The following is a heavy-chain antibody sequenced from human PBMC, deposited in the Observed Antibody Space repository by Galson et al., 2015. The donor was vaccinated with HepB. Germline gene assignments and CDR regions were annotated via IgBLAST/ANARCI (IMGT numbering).Heavy chain of an antibody. V-gene: IGHV1-2*02. CDR3: ARDYRYSNYDLRDYYYMDV. Sequence: SVKVYCKASGYTFTGYYMHWVRQAPGQGLEWMGWINPNSGGTNYAQKFQGRVTMTRDTSISTAYMELSRLRSEDTAVYYCARDYRYSNYDLRDYYYMDVWGKGTTVTVSS. J-gene: IGHJ6*03. CDR1: GYTFTGYY. D-gene: IGHD4-11*01. CDR2: INPNSGGT.